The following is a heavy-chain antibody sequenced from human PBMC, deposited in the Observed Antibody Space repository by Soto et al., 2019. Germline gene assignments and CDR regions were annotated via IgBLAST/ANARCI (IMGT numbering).Heavy chain of an antibody. D-gene: IGHD5-18*01. J-gene: IGHJ5*02. Sequence: RRLSCAASGFTFSSYSMNWVRQAPGKGLEWVSYISSSSSTIYYADSVKGRFTISRDNAKNSLYLQMNSLRDEDTAVYYCARDPSYGYSKWPWGQGTLVTVSS. CDR3: ARDPSYGYSKWP. V-gene: IGHV3-48*02. CDR1: GFTFSSYS. CDR2: ISSSSSTI.